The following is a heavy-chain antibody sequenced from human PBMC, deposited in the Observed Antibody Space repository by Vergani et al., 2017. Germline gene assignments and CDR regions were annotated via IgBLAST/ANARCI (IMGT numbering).Heavy chain of an antibody. CDR3: ARRAYSGSFSYYFDY. CDR2: IYYSGST. V-gene: IGHV4-61*10. D-gene: IGHD1-26*01. Sequence: QVQLQESGPGLVKPSETLSLTCTVSGGSISSGSYYWSWIRQPAGKGLEWIGYIYYSGSTSYNPSLKSRVTISVDTSKNQFSLNLRSVTAEDTAVYYCARRAYSGSFSYYFDYWGQGTLVTVSS. J-gene: IGHJ4*02. CDR1: GGSISSGSYY.